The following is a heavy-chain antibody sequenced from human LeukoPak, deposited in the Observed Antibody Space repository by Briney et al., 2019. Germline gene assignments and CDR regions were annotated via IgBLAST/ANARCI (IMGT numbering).Heavy chain of an antibody. V-gene: IGHV1-2*02. CDR2: INPNSGGT. CDR1: GYTFTGYY. J-gene: IGHJ6*02. CDR3: ARFGYCSSTSCYEAYYYYGMDV. D-gene: IGHD2-2*01. Sequence: ASVKVSCKTSGYTFTGYYIHWVRQAPGQGLEWTGWINPNSGGTNYAQKFQGRVTMTRDTSISTAYMELSRLRSDDTAVYYCARFGYCSSTSCYEAYYYYGMDVWGQGTTVTVSS.